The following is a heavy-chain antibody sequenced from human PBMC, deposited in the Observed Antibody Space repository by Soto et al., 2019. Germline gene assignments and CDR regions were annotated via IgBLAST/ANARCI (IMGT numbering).Heavy chain of an antibody. CDR2: INHSGST. V-gene: IGHV4-34*01. Sequence: SETLSLTCAVYGGSFSGYYWTWIRQPPGTGLEWIGEINHSGSTYYNPSLKSRVTISVDTSKNQFSLKLSSVTAADAAVYYCARAQGSGFLVSWGQGTLVTVSS. D-gene: IGHD3-10*01. CDR1: GGSFSGYY. CDR3: ARAQGSGFLVS. J-gene: IGHJ4*02.